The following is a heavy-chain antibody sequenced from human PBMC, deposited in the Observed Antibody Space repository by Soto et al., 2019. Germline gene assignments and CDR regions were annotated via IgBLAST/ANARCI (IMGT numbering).Heavy chain of an antibody. CDR2: ISYDGSNK. J-gene: IGHJ5*02. CDR3: AKDLDDYGGNSNWFDP. V-gene: IGHV3-30*18. D-gene: IGHD4-17*01. CDR1: GFTFSSYG. Sequence: QVQLVESGGGVVQPGRSLRLSCAASGFTFSSYGMHWVGRAPGKGLEWVAVISYDGSNKYYADSVKGRFTISRDNSKNTLYLQMNSLRAEDTAVYYCAKDLDDYGGNSNWFDPWGQGTLVTVSS.